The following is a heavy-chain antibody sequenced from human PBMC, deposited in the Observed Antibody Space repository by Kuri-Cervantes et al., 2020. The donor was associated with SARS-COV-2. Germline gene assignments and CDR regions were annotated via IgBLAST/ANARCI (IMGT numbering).Heavy chain of an antibody. CDR1: GFTFSSYA. D-gene: IGHD1-26*01. CDR2: IKQDGSEK. V-gene: IGHV3-7*01. J-gene: IGHJ2*01. Sequence: GESLKISCAASGFTFSSYAMSWVRQAPGKGLEWVANIKQDGSEKYYVDSVKGRFTISRDNAKNSLYLQMNSLRAEDTAVYYCARDGRGENWYFDLWGRGTLVTVSS. CDR3: ARDGRGENWYFDL.